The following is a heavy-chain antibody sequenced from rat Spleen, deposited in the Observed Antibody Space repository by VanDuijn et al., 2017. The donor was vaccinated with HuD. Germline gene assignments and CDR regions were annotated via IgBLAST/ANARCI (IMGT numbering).Heavy chain of an antibody. CDR2: ISAVSGNT. J-gene: IGHJ3*01. D-gene: IGHD1-7*01. V-gene: IGHV5S13*01. CDR3: TKRSFGYDYGYYFDY. Sequence: EVQLVESGGGLVRPGRSLKLSCAASGFTNNYYVMGWVRQAPAKGLDWVASISAVSGNTYYRDSVKGRFTISRDNAKHTLYLQMDSLRSEDTATYYCTKRSFGYDYGYYFDYWGRGTLVTVSS. CDR1: GFTNNYYV.